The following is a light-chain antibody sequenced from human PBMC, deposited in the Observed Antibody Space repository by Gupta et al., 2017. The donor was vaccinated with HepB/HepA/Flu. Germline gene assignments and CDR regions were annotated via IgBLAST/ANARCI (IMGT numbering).Light chain of an antibody. CDR3: AAWDDSLNGVV. CDR1: SSNIGTNT. CDR2: GNN. J-gene: IGLJ2*01. Sequence: QSVVTQLLSGCGTPGQRVAISCSGSSSNIGTNTVNWYQQLPGTAPKLLAYGNNQRPSGVPDRFSGSKSGTSASLAISGLQSEDEADYYCAAWDDSLNGVVFGGGTKLTVL. V-gene: IGLV1-44*01.